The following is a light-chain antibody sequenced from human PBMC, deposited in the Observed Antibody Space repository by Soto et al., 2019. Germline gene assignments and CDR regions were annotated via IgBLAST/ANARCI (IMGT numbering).Light chain of an antibody. CDR3: QVCDSSSDHYV. CDR2: YDN. J-gene: IGLJ1*01. Sequence: SYELTQPPSESVAPGETASITCGGDKIGRKSVHWYQQRPGQAPVLVMYYDNDRPSEIPERFSGSNSWNTATLSISRVEAGDEADYYCQVCDSSSDHYVFGTGTKLTVL. CDR1: KIGRKS. V-gene: IGLV3-21*04.